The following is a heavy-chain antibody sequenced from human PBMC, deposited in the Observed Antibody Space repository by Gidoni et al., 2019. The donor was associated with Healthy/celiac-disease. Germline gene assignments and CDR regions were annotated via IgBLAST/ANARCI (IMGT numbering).Heavy chain of an antibody. Sequence: QVQLVQSGAEVKKPGSSVKVSCKASGGTFSSYSISWVPQAPGQGLEWMGGIIPIFGIANYAQKFQGRVAITADKSTSTAYMELSSLRSEDTAVYYCATGVDIVVVVAATFYYYYGMDVWGQGTTVTVSS. CDR1: GGTFSSYS. J-gene: IGHJ6*02. D-gene: IGHD2-15*01. CDR3: ATGVDIVVVVAATFYYYYGMDV. CDR2: IIPIFGIA. V-gene: IGHV1-69*17.